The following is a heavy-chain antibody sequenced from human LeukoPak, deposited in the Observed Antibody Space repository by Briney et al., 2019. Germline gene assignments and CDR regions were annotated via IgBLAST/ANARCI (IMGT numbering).Heavy chain of an antibody. CDR3: AKVYGGCYVGHAFAI. V-gene: IGHV4-59*01. CDR2: IYYSGST. D-gene: IGHD2-15*01. Sequence: PSETLSLTCTVSGGSISSYYRSWIRQPPGKALEWIGYIYYSGSTNYNPSLKSQVTISVDTSKNQFSLKLSSVTAADTAVYYCAKVYGGCYVGHAFAIWGQGTMVTVSS. CDR1: GGSISSYY. J-gene: IGHJ3*02.